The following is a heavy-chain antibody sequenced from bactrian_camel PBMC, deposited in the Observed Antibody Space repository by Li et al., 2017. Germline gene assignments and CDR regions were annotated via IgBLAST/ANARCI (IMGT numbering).Heavy chain of an antibody. CDR1: GFTFSSYA. CDR3: VRDLLDSSYTDYGFGY. V-gene: IGHV3S40*01. Sequence: DVQLVESGGGLVQPGGSLRLSCAASGFTFSSYAMSWVRQAPGKGLEWVSAIASGGGSTYYVDSLRGRFTISRDNAENTVYLQMNSLKPEDTAVYFCVRDLLDSSYTDYGFGYWGQGTQVTVS. J-gene: IGHJ6*01. D-gene: IGHD3*01. CDR2: IASGGGST.